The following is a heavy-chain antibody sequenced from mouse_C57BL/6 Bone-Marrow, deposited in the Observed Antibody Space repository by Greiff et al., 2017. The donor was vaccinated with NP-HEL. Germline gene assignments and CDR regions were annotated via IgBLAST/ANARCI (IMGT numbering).Heavy chain of an antibody. V-gene: IGHV1-81*01. J-gene: IGHJ4*01. D-gene: IGHD1-1*01. CDR1: GYTFTSYG. CDR2: IYPRSGNN. CDR3: ARFPIYYYGSSYDAMDY. Sequence: LEESGAELARPGASVKLSCKASGYTFTSYGISWVKQRTGQGLEWIGEIYPRSGNNYYNEKFKGKATLTADKSSSTAYMELRSLTSEDSAVYFCARFPIYYYGSSYDAMDYWGQGTSVTVSA.